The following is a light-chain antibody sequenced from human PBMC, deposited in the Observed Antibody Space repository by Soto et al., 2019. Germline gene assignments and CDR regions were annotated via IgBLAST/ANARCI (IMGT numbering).Light chain of an antibody. CDR3: QQRSTWRIT. Sequence: EIVLTQSPATLSLSPGERATLSCRASQSVSSYLAWYQQKPGQAPRLLIYDASNRATGIPARFSGSGSGTDFTLTIISLDPEEFAVYYCQQRSTWRITFGPGTKVDIK. J-gene: IGKJ3*01. CDR1: QSVSSY. V-gene: IGKV3-11*01. CDR2: DAS.